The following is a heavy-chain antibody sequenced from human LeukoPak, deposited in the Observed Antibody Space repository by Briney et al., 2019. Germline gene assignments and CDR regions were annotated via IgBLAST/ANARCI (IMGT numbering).Heavy chain of an antibody. CDR1: GFTFSSYA. J-gene: IGHJ4*02. V-gene: IGHV3-30*04. D-gene: IGHD2-2*01. CDR2: ISYDGSNK. CDR3: ARGENQLPHPGEGDY. Sequence: PGGSLRLSCAASGFTFSSYAMHWVRQAPGKGLEWVAVISYDGSNKYYADSVKGRFTISRDNSKNTLYLQMNSLRAEDTAVYYCARGENQLPHPGEGDYWGQGTLVTDSS.